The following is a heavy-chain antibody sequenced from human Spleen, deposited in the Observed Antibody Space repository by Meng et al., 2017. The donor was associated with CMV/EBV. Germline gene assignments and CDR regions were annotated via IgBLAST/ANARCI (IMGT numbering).Heavy chain of an antibody. Sequence: GESLKISCAASEFTFSNYEMNWVRQAPGKGLEWVSGISGSGGSTYYADSVKGRFTISRDNSKNTLYLQMNSLRDEDTAVYYCAKDRQNVSYYDYGMDVWGQGTTVTVSS. J-gene: IGHJ6*02. V-gene: IGHV3-23*01. CDR2: ISGSGGST. CDR3: AKDRQNVSYYDYGMDV. CDR1: EFTFSNYE. D-gene: IGHD1-1*01.